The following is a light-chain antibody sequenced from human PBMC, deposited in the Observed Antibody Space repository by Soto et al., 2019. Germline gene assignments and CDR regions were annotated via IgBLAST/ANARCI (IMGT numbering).Light chain of an antibody. J-gene: IGKJ5*01. Sequence: DIQMTQSPSTLSGSVGDRVTITCRASQTISSWLAWYQQKPGKAPKLLIYKASTLKSGVPSRFSGSGSGTEFTLTISSLQPDDFATYYCQQYNSYPCTFGQGTRLEIK. CDR2: KAS. CDR1: QTISSW. CDR3: QQYNSYPCT. V-gene: IGKV1-5*03.